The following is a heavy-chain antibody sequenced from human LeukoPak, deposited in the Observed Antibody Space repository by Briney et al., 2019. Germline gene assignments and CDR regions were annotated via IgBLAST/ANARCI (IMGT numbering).Heavy chain of an antibody. CDR2: ISAYNGNT. D-gene: IGHD2-2*01. Sequence: ASVKVSCKASGYTFTTHGISWVRQAPGQGLEWMGWISAYNGNTNYAQKLQGRVTMTTDTSTSTAYMELRSLKSDDTAVYYCARAPVVAAPEGADYWGQGTLVTVSS. J-gene: IGHJ4*02. V-gene: IGHV1-18*01. CDR3: ARAPVVAAPEGADY. CDR1: GYTFTTHG.